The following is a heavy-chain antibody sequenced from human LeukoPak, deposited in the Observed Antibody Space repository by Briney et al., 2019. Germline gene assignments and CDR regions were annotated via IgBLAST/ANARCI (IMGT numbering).Heavy chain of an antibody. V-gene: IGHV1-18*04. D-gene: IGHD2-15*01. CDR3: ARGDCSGGSCYLPEYLQH. CDR2: ITAYNGYT. Sequence: ASVKVSFKASRYTFTGYYMHWVRQAPGQGLEWMGWITAYNGYTTYAQKLQGRVTMTTDTSTNTAYMELRSLKSDDTAVYYCARGDCSGGSCYLPEYLQHWGQGTLVTVSS. CDR1: RYTFTGYY. J-gene: IGHJ1*01.